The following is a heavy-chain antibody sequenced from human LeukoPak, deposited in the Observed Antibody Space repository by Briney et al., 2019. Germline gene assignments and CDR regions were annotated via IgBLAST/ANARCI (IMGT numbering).Heavy chain of an antibody. D-gene: IGHD3-22*01. V-gene: IGHV3-74*01. CDR3: ARVRRGFDSSAPTDYYFDY. CDR1: GFTFSSYW. J-gene: IGHJ4*02. Sequence: PGGSLRLSCAASGFTFSSYWMHWVRQAPGKGLVWVSRINSDGRSTSYADSVKGRFTISRDNAKNTLHLQMNSLRVEDTAVYYCARVRRGFDSSAPTDYYFDYWGQGTLVTVSS. CDR2: INSDGRST.